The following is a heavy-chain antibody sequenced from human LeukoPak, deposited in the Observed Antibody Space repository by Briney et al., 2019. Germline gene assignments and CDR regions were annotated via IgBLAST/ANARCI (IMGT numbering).Heavy chain of an antibody. D-gene: IGHD2-15*01. Sequence: SETLSLTCAVYGGSFSGYYWSRIRQPPGKGLEWIGEINHSGSTNYNPSLKSRVTISVDTSKNQFSLKLSSVTAADTAVYYCARRVVVVAYGLNWFDPWGQGTLVTVSS. CDR3: ARRVVVVAYGLNWFDP. J-gene: IGHJ5*02. CDR2: INHSGST. V-gene: IGHV4-34*01. CDR1: GGSFSGYY.